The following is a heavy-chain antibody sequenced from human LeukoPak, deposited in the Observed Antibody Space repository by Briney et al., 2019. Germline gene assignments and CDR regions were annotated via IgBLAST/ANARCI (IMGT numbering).Heavy chain of an antibody. J-gene: IGHJ4*02. CDR2: MNPNSGNT. V-gene: IGHV1-8*01. CDR3: ARDSSSGVYYFDY. CDR1: GYTFTSYD. D-gene: IGHD6-6*01. Sequence: GASVKVSCKASGYTFTSYDIDWVRQATGQGLEWMGWMNPNSGNTGYAQKFQGRVNMTRNTSISTAYMELSSLRSEDTAVYYCARDSSSGVYYFDYWGQGTLVTVSS.